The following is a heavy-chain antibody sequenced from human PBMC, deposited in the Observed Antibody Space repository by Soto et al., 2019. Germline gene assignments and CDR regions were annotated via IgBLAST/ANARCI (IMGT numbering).Heavy chain of an antibody. CDR3: ARAMVATTLDY. CDR1: GYTFTSYA. V-gene: IGHV1-3*01. CDR2: INAGNGNT. J-gene: IGHJ4*02. D-gene: IGHD5-12*01. Sequence: ASVKVSCKACGYTFTSYAMHWVRQAPGQRLEWMGWINAGNGNTKYSQKFQGRVTITRDTSASTAYMELSSLRAEDTAVYYCARAMVATTLDYWGQGTLVTVSS.